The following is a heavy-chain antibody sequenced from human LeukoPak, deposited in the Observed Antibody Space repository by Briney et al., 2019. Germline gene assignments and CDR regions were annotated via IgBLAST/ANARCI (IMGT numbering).Heavy chain of an antibody. CDR1: GFTFSSYA. CDR2: ISSNGGST. V-gene: IGHV3-64D*06. Sequence: PGGYLRLSCSASGFTFSSYAMHWVRQAPGKGLEYVSAISSNGGSTYYADSVKGRFTISRDNSKNTLYLQMSSLRAEDTAVYYCVKAPQPVLLWFGDSFDYWGQGTLVTVSS. J-gene: IGHJ4*02. CDR3: VKAPQPVLLWFGDSFDY. D-gene: IGHD3-10*01.